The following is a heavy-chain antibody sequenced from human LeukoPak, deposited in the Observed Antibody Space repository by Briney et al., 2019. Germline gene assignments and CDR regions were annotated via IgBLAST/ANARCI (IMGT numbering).Heavy chain of an antibody. Sequence: GGSLRLSCAASGFTFSNAWMSWVRQAPGRGLEWVGRIKRKGDDGTIDYAAPVKGRLSISRDDSKNTLYLQMNSLKSEDTAVYYCTAGTGRSDFDYWGQGTLVTVSS. CDR1: GFTFSNAW. CDR3: TAGTGRSDFDY. CDR2: IKRKGDDGTI. V-gene: IGHV3-15*01. J-gene: IGHJ4*02. D-gene: IGHD3/OR15-3a*01.